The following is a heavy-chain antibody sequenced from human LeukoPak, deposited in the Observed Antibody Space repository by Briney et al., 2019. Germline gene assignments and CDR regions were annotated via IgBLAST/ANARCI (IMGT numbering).Heavy chain of an antibody. Sequence: SETLSLTCTVSGGSISSYYWSWIRQPAGKGLEWIGRIYTSGSTNYNPSLKSRVTMSVDTSKNQFSLKLSSVTAADTAVYYCARDTSRGWYNDYFDYWGQGTLVTVSS. D-gene: IGHD6-19*01. V-gene: IGHV4-4*07. CDR3: ARDTSRGWYNDYFDY. CDR2: IYTSGST. J-gene: IGHJ4*02. CDR1: GGSISSYY.